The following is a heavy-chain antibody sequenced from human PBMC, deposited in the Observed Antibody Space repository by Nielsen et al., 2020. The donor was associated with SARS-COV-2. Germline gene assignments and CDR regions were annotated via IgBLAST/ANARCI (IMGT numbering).Heavy chain of an antibody. Sequence: GESLKISCAASGLTFSTYSMMWVRQAPGKGLEWVPHISSSGSYIYYADSVKGRFTISRDNAKNSVYLQMNSLRAEDTAVYYCAREGRDLPLDYWGQGVLVTVSS. J-gene: IGHJ4*02. CDR3: AREGRDLPLDY. CDR2: ISSSGSYI. D-gene: IGHD5-24*01. CDR1: GLTFSTYS. V-gene: IGHV3-21*04.